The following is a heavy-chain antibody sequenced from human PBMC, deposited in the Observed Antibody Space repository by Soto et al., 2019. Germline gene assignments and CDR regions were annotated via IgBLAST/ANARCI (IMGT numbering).Heavy chain of an antibody. Sequence: SVKVSCRASGGTFSSYAISWVRQAPGQGPEWMGGIIPIFGTANYAQKFQGRVTITADESTSTAYMALSSLRCEDTAVYYCASRGGTTVTTPPHNWFDPLGEGTLVAVSS. V-gene: IGHV1-69*13. CDR1: GGTFSSYA. CDR3: ASRGGTTVTTPPHNWFDP. J-gene: IGHJ5*02. CDR2: IIPIFGTA. D-gene: IGHD4-17*01.